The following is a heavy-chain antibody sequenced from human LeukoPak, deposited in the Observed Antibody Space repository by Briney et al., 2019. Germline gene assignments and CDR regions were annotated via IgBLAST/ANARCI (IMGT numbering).Heavy chain of an antibody. J-gene: IGHJ4*02. CDR3: AKDIAAAGLDY. CDR2: ISWNSGSI. Sequence: GRSLRLSCAASGFTFDDYAMHWVRQAPGKGLEWVSGISWNSGSIGCADSVKGRFTISRDNAKNSLYLQMNSLRAEDTALYYCAKDIAAAGLDYWGQGTLVTVSS. CDR1: GFTFDDYA. V-gene: IGHV3-9*01. D-gene: IGHD6-13*01.